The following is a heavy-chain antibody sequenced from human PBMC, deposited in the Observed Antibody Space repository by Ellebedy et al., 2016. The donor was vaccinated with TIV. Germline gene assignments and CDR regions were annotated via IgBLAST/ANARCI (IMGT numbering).Heavy chain of an antibody. CDR3: ARRSTDFAFDS. D-gene: IGHD3/OR15-3a*01. CDR2: ISSSSSTI. CDR1: GFTFSNSA. V-gene: IGHV3-48*02. Sequence: GESLKISCAASGFTFSNSAMSWVRQAPGKGPEWVSYISSSSSTIYYADSVKGRFTTSSDNAKSSLYLQMNSLRDEDTAVYYCARRSTDFAFDSWGQGTLVTVSS. J-gene: IGHJ4*02.